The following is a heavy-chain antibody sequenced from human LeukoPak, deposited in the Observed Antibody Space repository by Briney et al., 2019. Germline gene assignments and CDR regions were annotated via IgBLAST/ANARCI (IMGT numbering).Heavy chain of an antibody. J-gene: IGHJ4*02. D-gene: IGHD6-19*01. V-gene: IGHV3-74*03. CDR3: AKVAGKIGYYFDY. CDR2: INSDGTTT. CDR1: GITFSTYW. Sequence: PGGSLRLSCVASGITFSTYWMHWVRQAPGKGLVWVSRINSDGTTTTYADSVKGRFTISRDNTKNTLYLQMNSLRAEDTAVYYCAKVAGKIGYYFDYWGQGTLVTVSS.